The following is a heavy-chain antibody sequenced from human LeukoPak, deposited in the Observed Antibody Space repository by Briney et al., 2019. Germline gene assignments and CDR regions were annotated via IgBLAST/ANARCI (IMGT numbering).Heavy chain of an antibody. V-gene: IGHV4-30-4*01. CDR1: GGSIRSGDYY. D-gene: IGHD3-22*01. CDR3: ARPYYYDSRIDP. Sequence: SETLSLTCTDSGGSIRSGDYYWSWIRQPPGKGLEWIAYMYYSGSTYYNPSLKSRVTMSADTSKNQLSLKLSSVTAADTGVYYCARPYYYDSRIDPWGQGILVTVSS. CDR2: MYYSGST. J-gene: IGHJ5*02.